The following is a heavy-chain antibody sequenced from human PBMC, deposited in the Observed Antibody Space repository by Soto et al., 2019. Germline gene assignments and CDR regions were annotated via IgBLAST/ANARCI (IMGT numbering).Heavy chain of an antibody. J-gene: IGHJ4*02. CDR3: ATVFEH. CDR1: GIPFSGYW. Sequence: VPLVESGGGSVQPGGSLRLSCVASGIPFSGYWMHWVRQVPGKGPVWVARVDSVGSGTSYADSVKGRFTISRDNAKNTLSLPMDSLRVEDTAVYYCATVFEHWGQGIPVTVSS. V-gene: IGHV3-74*01. CDR2: VDSVGSGT.